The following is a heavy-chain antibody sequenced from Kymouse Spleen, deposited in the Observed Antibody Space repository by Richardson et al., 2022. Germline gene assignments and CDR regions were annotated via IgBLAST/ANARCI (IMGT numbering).Heavy chain of an antibody. V-gene: IGHV4-34*01. Sequence: QVQLQQWGAGLLKPSETLSLTCAVYGGSFSGYYWSWIRQPPGKGLEWIGEINHSGSTNYNPSLKSRVTISVDTSKNQFSLKLSSVTAADTAVYYCARGAQLWNDYWGQGTLVTVSS. CDR1: GGSFSGYY. CDR2: INHSGST. D-gene: IGHD5-18,IGHD5-18*01. CDR3: ARGAQLWNDY. J-gene: IGHJ4*02.